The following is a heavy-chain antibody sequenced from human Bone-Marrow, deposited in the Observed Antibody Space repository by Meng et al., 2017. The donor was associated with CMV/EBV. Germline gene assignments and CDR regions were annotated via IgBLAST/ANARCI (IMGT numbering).Heavy chain of an antibody. V-gene: IGHV1-69*10. CDR1: GGTFSSYA. Sequence: SSVKASCNASGGTFSSYATSWVRQAPGQGLEWMGGIIPILGIANYAQKFQGRVTITADKSTSTAYMELSSLRSEDTAVYYCVMGGIVVVPAAIPALRDYYYYYGMDVWGQGTTVTVSS. CDR3: VMGGIVVVPAAIPALRDYYYYYGMDV. CDR2: IIPILGIA. J-gene: IGHJ6*02. D-gene: IGHD2-2*01.